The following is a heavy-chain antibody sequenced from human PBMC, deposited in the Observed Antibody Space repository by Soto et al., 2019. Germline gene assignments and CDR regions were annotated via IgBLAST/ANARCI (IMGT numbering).Heavy chain of an antibody. V-gene: IGHV1-2*02. Sequence: ASVKVSCKASGYTFTGYYMHWVRQAPGQGLEWMGWINPNSGGTNYAQKFQGRVAMTRDTSISTAYMELSRLRSDDTAVYYCARDTGSSWYGGWFDPWGQGTMVTVYS. J-gene: IGHJ5*02. D-gene: IGHD6-13*01. CDR1: GYTFTGYY. CDR3: ARDTGSSWYGGWFDP. CDR2: INPNSGGT.